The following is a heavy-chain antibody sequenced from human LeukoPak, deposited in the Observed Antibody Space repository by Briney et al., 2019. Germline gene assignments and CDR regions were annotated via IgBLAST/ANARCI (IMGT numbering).Heavy chain of an antibody. J-gene: IGHJ4*02. CDR3: AKKSGAAGNFDY. CDR2: VSGDGVTT. CDR1: GFSFDDHP. D-gene: IGHD6-13*01. Sequence: GGSLRLSCAASGFSFDDHPMPWVRQAPGKGLEWVSLVSGDGVTTYYADSVKGRFTISRDNSKNSLYLQMNSLRTEDTALYYCAKKSGAAGNFDYWGQGTLVTVSS. V-gene: IGHV3-43*02.